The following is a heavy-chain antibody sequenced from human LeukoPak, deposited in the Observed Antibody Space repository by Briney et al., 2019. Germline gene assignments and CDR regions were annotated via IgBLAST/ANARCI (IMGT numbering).Heavy chain of an antibody. CDR1: GFTFSNGW. CDR3: ARVGFGELHYYFDY. Sequence: GGSLRLSCAASGFTFSNGWMSWVRQAPGKGLEWVANIKQDGSEKYYVDSVKGRFTISRDNAKNSLYLQMNSLRAEDTAVYYCARVGFGELHYYFDYWGQGTLVTVSS. V-gene: IGHV3-7*01. CDR2: IKQDGSEK. D-gene: IGHD3-10*01. J-gene: IGHJ4*02.